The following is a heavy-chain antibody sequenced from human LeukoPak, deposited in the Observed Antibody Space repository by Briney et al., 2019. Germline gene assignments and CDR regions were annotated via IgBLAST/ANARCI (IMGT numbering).Heavy chain of an antibody. CDR1: GFTFSGSA. V-gene: IGHV3-73*01. CDR2: IRSKANGYAT. J-gene: IGHJ4*02. Sequence: GGSLRLSCAASGFTFSGSAMHWVRQASGKGLEWVGRIRSKANGYATAYAASVKGRFTISRDDSKNTAYLQMNSLKTEDTAVYYCTSSAAGQRGGYWGQGTLVTVSS. CDR3: TSSAAGQRGGY. D-gene: IGHD6-13*01.